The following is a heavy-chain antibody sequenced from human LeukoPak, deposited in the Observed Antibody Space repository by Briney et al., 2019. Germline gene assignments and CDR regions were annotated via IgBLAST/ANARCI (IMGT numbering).Heavy chain of an antibody. CDR2: IYTSGST. D-gene: IGHD3-22*01. CDR3: VRSSEGGYYYDSRGYYAVILDAFDI. J-gene: IGHJ3*02. CDR1: SGSISSGSSY. Sequence: SETLSLTCSVSSGSISSGSSYWNWIRQPAGKGLEWIGHIYTSGSTHYNPSLKSRATISADTSKNQFSLKLSSVTAADTAVYYCVRSSEGGYYYDSRGYYAVILDAFDIWGQGTMVTVSS. V-gene: IGHV4-61*09.